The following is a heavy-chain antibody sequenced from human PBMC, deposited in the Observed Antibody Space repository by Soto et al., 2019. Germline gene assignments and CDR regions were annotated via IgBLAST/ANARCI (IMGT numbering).Heavy chain of an antibody. CDR1: GFTFSSYV. CDR2: ISYDGSNK. D-gene: IGHD3-3*01. V-gene: IGHV3-30*18. CDR3: AKDLYDFWSGYPPYNWFDP. Sequence: QVQLVESGGGVVQPGRSLRLSCAASGFTFSSYVMHWVRQAPGKGLEWVAVISYDGSNKYYADSVKGRFTISRDNSKNTLYLQMNSLRAEDTAVYYCAKDLYDFWSGYPPYNWFDPWGQGTLVTVSS. J-gene: IGHJ5*02.